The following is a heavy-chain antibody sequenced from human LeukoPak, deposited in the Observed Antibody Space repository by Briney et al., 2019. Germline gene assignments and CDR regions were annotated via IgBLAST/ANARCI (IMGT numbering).Heavy chain of an antibody. CDR3: ARDADIVVVPAAKDAFDI. J-gene: IGHJ3*02. D-gene: IGHD2-2*01. Sequence: GASVKVSCKASGGTFSSYAISWVRQAPGQGLGWMGGIIPIFGTANYAQKFQGRVTITADESTSTAYMELSSLRSEDTAVYYCARDADIVVVPAAKDAFDIWGQGTMVTVSS. CDR1: GGTFSSYA. V-gene: IGHV1-69*13. CDR2: IIPIFGTA.